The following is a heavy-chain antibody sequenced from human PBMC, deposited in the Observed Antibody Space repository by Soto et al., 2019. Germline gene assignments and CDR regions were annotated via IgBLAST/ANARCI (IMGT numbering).Heavy chain of an antibody. D-gene: IGHD6-19*01. Sequence: PSETLSLTCAVSGGSISSSNWWSWVSQPPGKGLEWIGEIYHSGSTNYNPSLKSRVTISVDKSKNQFSLKLSSVTAADTAVYYCARSRIAVAGRSGGMDVWGQGTTVTVSS. V-gene: IGHV4-4*02. CDR2: IYHSGST. CDR1: GGSISSSNW. CDR3: ARSRIAVAGRSGGMDV. J-gene: IGHJ6*02.